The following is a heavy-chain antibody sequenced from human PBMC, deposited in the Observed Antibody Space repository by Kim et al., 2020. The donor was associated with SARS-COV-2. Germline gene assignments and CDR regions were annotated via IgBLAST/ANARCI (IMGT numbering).Heavy chain of an antibody. CDR2: IYSGGST. Sequence: GGSLRLSCAASGFTVSSNDMSWIRQAPGKGLEWVSVIYSGGSTYYSDSVKGRFTISRDNSKNTLYLQMNSLIAVDTAVYYCASSRYDSGDLPDWGQGTLVTVSS. CDR1: GFTVSSND. V-gene: IGHV3-53*01. CDR3: ASSRYDSGDLPD. D-gene: IGHD3-3*01. J-gene: IGHJ4*02.